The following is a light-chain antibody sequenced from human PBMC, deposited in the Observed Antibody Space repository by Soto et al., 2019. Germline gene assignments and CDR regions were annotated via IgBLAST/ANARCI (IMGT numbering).Light chain of an antibody. Sequence: EIVLTQSPATLSLSPGERATLSCRASQSVSSYLAWYQHKPGHPPRLLIYDASTRATGIPARFSGSGSGTDFTLTISSLEPEDFAVYYCQQYGTSLFTFGGGTRVEIK. CDR3: QQYGTSLFT. CDR1: QSVSSY. CDR2: DAS. J-gene: IGKJ4*01. V-gene: IGKV3-11*01.